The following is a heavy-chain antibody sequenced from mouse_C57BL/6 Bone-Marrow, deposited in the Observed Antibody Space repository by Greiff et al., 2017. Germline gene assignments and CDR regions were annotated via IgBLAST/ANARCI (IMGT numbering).Heavy chain of an antibody. Sequence: VQLQQPGAELVMPGASVKLSCKASGYTFTSYWMHWVKQRPGQGLEWIGEIDPSDSYTNSNQKFTGNSTLTVDKYSSTVYMQLSSLTSEDSAVYYCARLDDGYYDFDYWGQGTTLTVSS. CDR1: GYTFTSYW. V-gene: IGHV1-69*01. CDR3: ARLDDGYYDFDY. D-gene: IGHD2-3*01. J-gene: IGHJ2*01. CDR2: IDPSDSYT.